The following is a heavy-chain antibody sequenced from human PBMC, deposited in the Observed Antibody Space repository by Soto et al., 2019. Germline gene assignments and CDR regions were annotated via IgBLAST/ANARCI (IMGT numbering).Heavy chain of an antibody. Sequence: ASVKVSCKASGYIFTAYSIHWVRQAPGQRLEWMGWVIAGKGDTDYSQKFQGRVTITRGTYANTAYMELYSLRSEDTAVYYCARENPPQRGSYSDSWGQGTLVTVSS. CDR2: VIAGKGDT. D-gene: IGHD3-10*01. CDR1: GYIFTAYS. V-gene: IGHV1-3*01. J-gene: IGHJ5*01. CDR3: ARENPPQRGSYSDS.